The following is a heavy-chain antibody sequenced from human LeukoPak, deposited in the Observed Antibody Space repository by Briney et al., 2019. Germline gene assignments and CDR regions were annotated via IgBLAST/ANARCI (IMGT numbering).Heavy chain of an antibody. D-gene: IGHD2-2*01. CDR1: GYTFTSYA. Sequence: ASVKVSCKASGYTFTSYAMNWVRQAPGQGLEWMGWMNPNSGNTGYAQKFQGRVTITRNTSISTAYMELSSLRSEDTAVYYCAREGGAAAISYYMDVWGKGTTVTVSS. V-gene: IGHV1-8*03. CDR3: AREGGAAAISYYMDV. CDR2: MNPNSGNT. J-gene: IGHJ6*03.